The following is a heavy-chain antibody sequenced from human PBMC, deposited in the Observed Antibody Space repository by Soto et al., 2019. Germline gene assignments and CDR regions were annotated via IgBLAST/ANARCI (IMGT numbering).Heavy chain of an antibody. Sequence: VQLVESGGGVVQPGRSLRLSCAASGFTFSSYGMHWVRQAPGKGLEWVAVVSYDGSNKYYADSVKGRFTISRDNSKNTLYVEMNSLRAEDTAVYYCAGKWNDAGWFDPWGQGTLVTVSS. J-gene: IGHJ5*02. D-gene: IGHD1-1*01. CDR3: AGKWNDAGWFDP. CDR1: GFTFSSYG. V-gene: IGHV3-30*03. CDR2: VSYDGSNK.